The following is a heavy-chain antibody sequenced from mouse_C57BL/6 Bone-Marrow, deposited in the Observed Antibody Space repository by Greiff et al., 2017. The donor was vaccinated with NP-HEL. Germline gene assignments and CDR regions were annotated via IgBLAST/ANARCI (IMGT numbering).Heavy chain of an antibody. CDR1: GFSFNTYA. Sequence: GGGLVQPKGSLKLSCAASGFSFNTYAMNWVRQAPGKGLEWVARIRSKSNNYATYYADSLKARFTLFSDNSESMLYLQMNNLKTEDTAMYYCVRQGYDGYYLDYWGQGTTLTVSS. D-gene: IGHD2-3*01. CDR3: VRQGYDGYYLDY. V-gene: IGHV10-1*01. J-gene: IGHJ2*01. CDR2: IRSKSNNYAT.